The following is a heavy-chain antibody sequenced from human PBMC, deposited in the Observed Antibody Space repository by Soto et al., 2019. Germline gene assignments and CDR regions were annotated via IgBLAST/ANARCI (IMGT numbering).Heavy chain of an antibody. CDR1: GFTFSSYA. D-gene: IGHD6-19*01. CDR3: ARDSVAGTGVFYYYYGMDV. Sequence: GGSLRLSCAASGFTFSSYAMHWVRQAPGKGLEWVAVISYDGSNKYYADSVKGRFTISRDNSKNTLYLQMNSLRAEDTAVYYCARDSVAGTGVFYYYYGMDVWDQGTTVTVSS. CDR2: ISYDGSNK. J-gene: IGHJ6*02. V-gene: IGHV3-30-3*01.